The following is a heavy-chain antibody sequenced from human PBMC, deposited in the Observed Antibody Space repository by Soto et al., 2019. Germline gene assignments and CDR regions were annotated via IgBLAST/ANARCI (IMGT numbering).Heavy chain of an antibody. J-gene: IGHJ4*02. CDR1: GYTFSTSA. CDR2: ISAGEGNT. CDR3: ASDTCTNGVCYGDY. Sequence: ASVKVSCKAAGYTFSTSAIQWVRQAPGQRLEWMGWISAGEGNTRYSQTFQGRVTFTSETSASTGYMELSGLTSEDTAVYFCASDTCTNGVCYGDYWGQGTLVTVSS. V-gene: IGHV1-3*01. D-gene: IGHD2-8*01.